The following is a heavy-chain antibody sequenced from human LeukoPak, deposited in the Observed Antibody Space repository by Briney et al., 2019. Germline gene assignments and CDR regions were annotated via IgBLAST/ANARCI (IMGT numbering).Heavy chain of an antibody. V-gene: IGHV3-74*01. J-gene: IGHJ4*02. CDR3: ARTRGSSWSPDY. Sequence: GGSLRLSCAASGITFSSYWMHWVRQAPGKGLVWVSRINSDGSSTSYADSVKGRFTISRDNAKNTLYLQMNSLRAEDTAVYYCARTRGSSWSPDYWGQGTLVTVSS. CDR2: INSDGSST. CDR1: GITFSSYW. D-gene: IGHD6-13*01.